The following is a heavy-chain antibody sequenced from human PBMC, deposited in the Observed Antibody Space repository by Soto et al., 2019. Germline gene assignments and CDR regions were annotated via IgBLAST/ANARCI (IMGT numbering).Heavy chain of an antibody. Sequence: GXSLRLSCAASGFTFSSYSMNWFRQAPVKGLEWVSSISSSSSYIYYADSVKGRFTISRDNAKNSLYLQMNSLRAEDTAVYYCATTLGGVAVADADYWGQGTLVTVSS. CDR1: GFTFSSYS. CDR3: ATTLGGVAVADADY. J-gene: IGHJ4*02. CDR2: ISSSSSYI. V-gene: IGHV3-21*01. D-gene: IGHD6-19*01.